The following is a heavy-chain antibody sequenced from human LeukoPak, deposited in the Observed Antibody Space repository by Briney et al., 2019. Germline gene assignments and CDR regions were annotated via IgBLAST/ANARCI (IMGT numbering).Heavy chain of an antibody. CDR1: GGSFSGYY. J-gene: IGHJ4*02. Sequence: SETLSLTCAVYGGSFSGYYWSWIRQPPGKGLEWIGETNHSGSTNYNPSLKSRVTISVDTSKNQFSLKLSSVTAADTAVYYCATTYYDILTGYPFDYWGQGTLVTVSS. V-gene: IGHV4-34*01. CDR3: ATTYYDILTGYPFDY. CDR2: TNHSGST. D-gene: IGHD3-9*01.